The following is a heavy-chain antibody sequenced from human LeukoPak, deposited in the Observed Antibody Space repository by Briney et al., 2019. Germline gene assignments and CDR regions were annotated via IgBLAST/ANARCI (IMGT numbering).Heavy chain of an antibody. CDR2: ISSSSSTI. D-gene: IGHD3-10*01. J-gene: IGHJ6*03. CDR3: ARSVFGSGSLYYYYMDV. V-gene: IGHV3-48*04. CDR1: GFTFSSYS. Sequence: PGGSLRLSCAASGFTFSSYSMNWVRQAPGKGLEWVSYISSSSSTIYYADSVKGRFTISRDNAKNTLYLQMNSLRAEDTAVYYCARSVFGSGSLYYYYMDVWGKGTTITVSS.